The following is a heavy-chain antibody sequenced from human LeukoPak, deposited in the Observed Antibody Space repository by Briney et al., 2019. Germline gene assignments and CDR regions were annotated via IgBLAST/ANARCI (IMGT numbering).Heavy chain of an antibody. CDR1: GFTFSTYS. J-gene: IGHJ4*02. CDR2: ISSSSTYI. CDR3: ARFQGAHY. V-gene: IGHV3-21*01. D-gene: IGHD4/OR15-4a*01. Sequence: GGSLRLSCAASGFTFSTYSMSWVRQAPGMGLEWVSSISSSSTYIYYADSVKGRFTISRDNTKNSLYPRMNSLRAEDTAVYYCARFQGAHYWGQGTLVTVSS.